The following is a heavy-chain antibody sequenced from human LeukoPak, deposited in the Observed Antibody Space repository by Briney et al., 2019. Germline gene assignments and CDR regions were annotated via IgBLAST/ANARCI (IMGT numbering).Heavy chain of an antibody. CDR2: IYHSGST. J-gene: IGHJ4*02. CDR3: ARDGQSYYDFWSGYIQIDY. V-gene: IGHV4-38-2*02. D-gene: IGHD3-3*01. Sequence: SETLSLTCTVSGYSISSGYYWGWIRQPPGKGLEWIGSIYHSGSTYYNPSLKSRVTISVDTSKNQFSLKLSSATAADTAVYYCARDGQSYYDFWSGYIQIDYWGQGTLVTVSS. CDR1: GYSISSGYY.